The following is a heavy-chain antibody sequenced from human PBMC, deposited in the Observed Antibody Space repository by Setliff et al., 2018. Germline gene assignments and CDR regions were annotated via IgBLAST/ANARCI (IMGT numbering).Heavy chain of an antibody. D-gene: IGHD1-26*01. CDR1: GFTFSSYG. CDR3: AKDRVWGGSYFPADP. CDR2: ISYDGSNK. J-gene: IGHJ5*02. Sequence: PGGSLRLSCAASGFTFSSYGMHWVRQAPGKGLEWVAVISYDGSNKYYADSVKGRFTISRDNSKNTLYLQMNSLRAEETAVYYCAKDRVWGGSYFPADPWGQGTLVTVSS. V-gene: IGHV3-30*18.